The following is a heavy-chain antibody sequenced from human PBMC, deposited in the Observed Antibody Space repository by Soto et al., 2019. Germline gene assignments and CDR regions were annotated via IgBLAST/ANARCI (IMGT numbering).Heavy chain of an antibody. D-gene: IGHD3-10*01. Sequence: EVQLVQSGGGLVQPGGSLRLSCAASGFTFSRYWMTWVRQTPGRGLEWVASIKEDGNEKYYMDSLKGRFTISRDNAKNSLSLEVSGPRTDDTAVYYCVRDGLLLWLGEAVWFDTWGQGSLITVS. CDR1: GFTFSRYW. CDR2: IKEDGNEK. V-gene: IGHV3-7*01. CDR3: VRDGLLLWLGEAVWFDT. J-gene: IGHJ5*02.